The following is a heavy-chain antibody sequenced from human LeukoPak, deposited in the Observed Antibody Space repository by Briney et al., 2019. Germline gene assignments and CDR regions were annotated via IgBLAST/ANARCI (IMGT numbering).Heavy chain of an antibody. J-gene: IGHJ3*02. CDR1: GYSFTSYW. Sequence: KSGESLKISCKGSGYSFTSYWIGWVRQMPGKGLEWMGIIYPGDSDTRYSPSFQGQVTISADKSISTAYLQWSSLKASDTAMYYCARWSSGYLSHDAFDIWGQGTMVTVSS. CDR3: ARWSSGYLSHDAFDI. CDR2: IYPGDSDT. D-gene: IGHD3-22*01. V-gene: IGHV5-51*01.